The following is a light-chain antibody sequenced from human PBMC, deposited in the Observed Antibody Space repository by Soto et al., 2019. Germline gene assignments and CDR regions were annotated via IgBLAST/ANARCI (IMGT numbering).Light chain of an antibody. CDR3: GTWDSSLSVS. V-gene: IGLV1-51*01. CDR1: SSNIGNNY. J-gene: IGLJ2*01. Sequence: SVLTQPPSVSAAPGQKVTISCSGSSSNIGNNYVSWYQQLPGTAPKLLIYDNNKRPSGIPDRFSGSKSGTSATLGITGLQTGDEADYYCGTWDSSLSVSFGGGTKLTVL. CDR2: DNN.